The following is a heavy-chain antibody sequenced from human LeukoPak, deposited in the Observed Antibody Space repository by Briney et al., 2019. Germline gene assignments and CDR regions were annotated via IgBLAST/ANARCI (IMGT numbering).Heavy chain of an antibody. D-gene: IGHD3-10*01. CDR3: ARAELLGAFDI. CDR1: GGSISSGGYY. Sequence: SETLSLTCTVSGGSISSGGYYWSWIRQHPGKGLERIGYIYYSGSTYYNPSLKSRVTISVDTSKNQFSLKLSSVTAADTAVYYCARAELLGAFDIWGQGTMVTVSS. CDR2: IYYSGST. J-gene: IGHJ3*02. V-gene: IGHV4-31*03.